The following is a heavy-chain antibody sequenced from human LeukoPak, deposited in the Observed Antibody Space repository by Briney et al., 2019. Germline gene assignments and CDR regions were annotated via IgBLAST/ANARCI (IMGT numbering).Heavy chain of an antibody. CDR3: ARGGQYYYDSSGFDY. V-gene: IGHV3-21*01. Sequence: GGSLRLSCAASGFTFSSYAMNWVRQAPGKGLEWVSSISSSSSYIYYADLVKGRFTISRDNAKNSLYLQMNSLRAEDTAVYYCARGGQYYYDSSGFDYWGQGTLVTVSS. D-gene: IGHD3-22*01. J-gene: IGHJ4*02. CDR2: ISSSSSYI. CDR1: GFTFSSYA.